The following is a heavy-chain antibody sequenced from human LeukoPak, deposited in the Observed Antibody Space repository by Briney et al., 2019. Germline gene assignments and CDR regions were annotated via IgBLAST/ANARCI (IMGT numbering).Heavy chain of an antibody. CDR3: ARQNSPHGNFDY. CDR2: IGISADT. V-gene: IGHV3-13*01. CDR1: GFTLSNHA. D-gene: IGHD1-26*01. Sequence: GGSLRLSCVGSGFTLSNHAMHWVRQPPGKGLEWVSAIGISADTFYVGSVKGRFTISRENGENSLYLQMNNLGVEDTAIYYCARQNSPHGNFDYWGQGTLVAVSS. J-gene: IGHJ4*02.